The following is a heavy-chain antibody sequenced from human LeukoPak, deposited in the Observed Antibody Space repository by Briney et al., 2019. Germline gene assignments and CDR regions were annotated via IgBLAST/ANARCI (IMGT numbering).Heavy chain of an antibody. J-gene: IGHJ4*02. Sequence: PSETLSLTCTVSGGSISSGPYYWGWIRQPPGKGLEWIGNIYYGENTYYNPSLKSRVTISIDTSKNQFYLKLSSLAAADTAVYYCARRDDSSGYHKIFDYWGPGTLVTVSS. D-gene: IGHD3-22*01. V-gene: IGHV4-39*01. CDR1: GGSISSGPYY. CDR2: IYYGENT. CDR3: ARRDDSSGYHKIFDY.